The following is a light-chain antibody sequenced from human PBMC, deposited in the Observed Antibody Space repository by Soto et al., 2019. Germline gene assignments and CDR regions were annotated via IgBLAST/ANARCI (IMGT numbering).Light chain of an antibody. CDR1: QSISNY. V-gene: IGKV1-39*01. Sequence: DMEMTQSPSSLSASVGDRVTITCRASQSISNYLNWYQHKPGKVPKLLIYAASSLQSGVPTRFSGSGSGTAFTLTINSLQPEEFATYYCQQSYGTPLPFGGGTKIEIK. CDR3: QQSYGTPLP. CDR2: AAS. J-gene: IGKJ4*01.